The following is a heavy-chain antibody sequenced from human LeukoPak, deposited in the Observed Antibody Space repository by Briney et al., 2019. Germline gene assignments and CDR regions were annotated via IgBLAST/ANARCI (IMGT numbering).Heavy chain of an antibody. V-gene: IGHV3-48*01. J-gene: IGHJ4*02. CDR1: GFTFSSYS. CDR2: IGIGSVRT. D-gene: IGHD3-9*01. Sequence: GGSLRLSCAASGFTFSSYSMNWVRQAPGKGLEWVSYIGIGSVRTYYADSVKGRFTISRDNSKNTLYLQMNSLRAEDTAVYYCAKDHQTQRYFDWLLSPHYFDYWGQGTLVTVSS. CDR3: AKDHQTQRYFDWLLSPHYFDY.